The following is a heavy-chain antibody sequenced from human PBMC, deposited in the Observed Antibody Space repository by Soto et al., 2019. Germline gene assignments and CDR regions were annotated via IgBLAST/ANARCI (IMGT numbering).Heavy chain of an antibody. CDR3: AAGGGLPRYY. CDR2: IYHSGST. D-gene: IGHD5-12*01. CDR1: GGSISSGDYY. J-gene: IGHJ4*02. Sequence: SETLSLTCTVSGGSISSGDYYWSWIRQPPGKGLEWIGYIYHSGSTNYNPSLKSRVTISVDRSKNQFSLKLSSVTAADTAVYYCAAGGGLPRYYWGQGTLVTVSS. V-gene: IGHV4-30-2*01.